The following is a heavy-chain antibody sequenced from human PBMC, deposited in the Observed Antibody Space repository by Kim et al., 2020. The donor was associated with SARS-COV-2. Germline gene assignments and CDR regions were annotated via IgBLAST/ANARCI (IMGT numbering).Heavy chain of an antibody. Sequence: GGSLRLSCAASGFTFNDYGMHWVRQAPGKGLEWVSLISSDGSNTYYADSVKGRFSISRDNSKNTLDLQMNSLRREDTASYYCAKALQVARFAFWGQGTQATVPS. D-gene: IGHD3-3*02. V-gene: IGHV3-30*18. CDR1: GFTFNDYG. CDR2: ISSDGSNT. J-gene: IGHJ4*02. CDR3: AKALQVARFAF.